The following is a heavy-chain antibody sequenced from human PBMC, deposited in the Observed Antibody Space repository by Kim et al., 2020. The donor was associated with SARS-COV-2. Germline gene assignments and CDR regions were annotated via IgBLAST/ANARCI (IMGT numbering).Heavy chain of an antibody. Sequence: GGSLRLSCAASGFTFSSYSMNWVRQAPGKGLEWVSYISSSSSTIYYADSVKGRFTISRDNAKNSLYLQMNSLRDEDTAVYYCARDRSPFIVGATGFDYWGQGTLVTVSS. CDR2: ISSSSSTI. V-gene: IGHV3-48*02. J-gene: IGHJ4*02. D-gene: IGHD1-26*01. CDR3: ARDRSPFIVGATGFDY. CDR1: GFTFSSYS.